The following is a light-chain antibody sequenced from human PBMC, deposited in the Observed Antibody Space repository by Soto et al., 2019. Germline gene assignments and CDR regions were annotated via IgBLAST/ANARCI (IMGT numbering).Light chain of an antibody. J-gene: IGLJ1*01. CDR2: NVS. Sequence: QSVLTQPASVSGSPGQSITISCTGTSSDVGGYNSVSWYQQHPGKAPKLMIYNVSNRPSGISDRFSGSRSGNTASLAISGLQAEDEADYYCSSYTSSSTYVCGTGTKVTVL. CDR1: SSDVGGYNS. V-gene: IGLV2-14*03. CDR3: SSYTSSSTYV.